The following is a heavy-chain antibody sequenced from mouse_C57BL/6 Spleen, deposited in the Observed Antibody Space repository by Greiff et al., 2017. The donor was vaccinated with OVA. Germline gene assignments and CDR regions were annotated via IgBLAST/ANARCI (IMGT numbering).Heavy chain of an antibody. CDR3: AKYGNYAMDY. CDR1: GFTFSDYY. CDR2: INYDGSST. J-gene: IGHJ4*01. V-gene: IGHV5-16*01. Sequence: EVNLVESEGGLVQPGSSMKLSCTASGFTFSDYYMAWVRQVPEKGLEWVANINYDGSSTYYLDSLKSRFIISRDNAKNILYLQMSSLKSEDTATYYCAKYGNYAMDYWGQGTSVTVSS. D-gene: IGHD2-1*01.